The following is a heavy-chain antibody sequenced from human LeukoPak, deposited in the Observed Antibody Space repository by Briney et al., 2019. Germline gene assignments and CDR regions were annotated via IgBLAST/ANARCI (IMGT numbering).Heavy chain of an antibody. CDR2: IKQDGSAK. J-gene: IGHJ6*02. Sequence: PGGSLRLSCAASGFAFGDFWMSWVRQTPGKGLESVANIKQDGSAKEYVDSVEGRFTISRDNAKNSLYLQMNNLREDDTGVYYCARERREGLSFGELFRYQYCGLDVWGQGTTVIVSS. D-gene: IGHD3-10*01. CDR1: GFAFGDFW. CDR3: ARERREGLSFGELFRYQYCGLDV. V-gene: IGHV3-7*01.